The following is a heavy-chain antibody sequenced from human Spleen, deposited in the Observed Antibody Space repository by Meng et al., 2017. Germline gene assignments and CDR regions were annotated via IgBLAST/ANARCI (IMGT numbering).Heavy chain of an antibody. D-gene: IGHD2-2*01. V-gene: IGHV2-5*01. J-gene: IGHJ4*02. CDR2: IYWNDDK. CDR3: ARTYGTTDY. CDR1: GFSLSTSGVG. Sequence: QITLKESGPTLVKPTQTLTLTCTFSGFSLSTSGVGVGWIRQPPGKALEWLALIYWNDDKRYRSSLERRLTITKDTSKNQVLLKMANMDPVDTATYYCARTYGTTDYWGQGALVTVSS.